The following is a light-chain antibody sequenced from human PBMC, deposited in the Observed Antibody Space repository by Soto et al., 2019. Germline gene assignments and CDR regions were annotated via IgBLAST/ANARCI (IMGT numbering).Light chain of an antibody. CDR1: SGSIASNY. Sequence: NFMLTQPHSVSESPGKTVTISCTRSSGSIASNYVQWYQQRPGSAPTPVIYEDNERPSGVPDRFSGSIDSSSNSASLTISGLKTDDEADYYCQSYHSRNVVFGGGTKLTVL. CDR2: EDN. CDR3: QSYHSRNVV. V-gene: IGLV6-57*04. J-gene: IGLJ2*01.